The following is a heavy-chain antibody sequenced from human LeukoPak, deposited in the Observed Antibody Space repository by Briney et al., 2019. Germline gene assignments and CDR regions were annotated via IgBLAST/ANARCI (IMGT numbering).Heavy chain of an antibody. V-gene: IGHV3-11*01. CDR1: GFTFSDYY. J-gene: IGHJ4*02. Sequence: PGGSLRLSCAASGFTFSDYYMSWIRQAPGKGLEWVSYISSSGSTIYYADSVKGRFTISRDNAKNSPYLQMNSLRAEDTAVYYCARGMQQLVREVFDYWGQGTLVTVSS. CDR2: ISSSGSTI. D-gene: IGHD6-6*01. CDR3: ARGMQQLVREVFDY.